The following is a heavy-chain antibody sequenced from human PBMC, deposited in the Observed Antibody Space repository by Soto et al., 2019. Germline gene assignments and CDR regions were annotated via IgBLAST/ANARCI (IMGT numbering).Heavy chain of an antibody. Sequence: EVQLVESGGGLVKPGVSLRLSCAASGFTFSNAWMSWVRQAPGKGLEWVGRIKSKTDGGTTDYAAPVKGRFTISRDDSKNTLYLQMNSLKTEDTAVYYCTTGRAGVLWPALDYWGQGTLVTVSS. CDR2: IKSKTDGGTT. CDR3: TTGRAGVLWPALDY. J-gene: IGHJ4*02. CDR1: GFTFSNAW. V-gene: IGHV3-15*01. D-gene: IGHD3-10*01.